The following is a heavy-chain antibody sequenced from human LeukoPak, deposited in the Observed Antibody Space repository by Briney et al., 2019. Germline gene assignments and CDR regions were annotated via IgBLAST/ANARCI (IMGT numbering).Heavy chain of an antibody. CDR3: TRDLSAYCGSTSCYNWFDP. D-gene: IGHD2-2*01. CDR2: IRSKAYGGTT. J-gene: IGHJ5*02. V-gene: IGHV3-49*04. CDR1: GFTFGDYA. Sequence: PGGSLRLSCTASGFTFGDYAMSWVRQAPGKGLEWVGFIRSKAYGGTTEYAASVKGRFTISRDDSKSIAYLQMNSLKTEDTAVYYCTRDLSAYCGSTSCYNWFDPWGQGTLVTVSS.